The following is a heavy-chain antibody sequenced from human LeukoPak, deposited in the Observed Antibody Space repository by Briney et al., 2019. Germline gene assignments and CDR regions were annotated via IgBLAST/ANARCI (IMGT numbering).Heavy chain of an antibody. CDR2: IYYSGST. D-gene: IGHD6-13*01. J-gene: IGHJ5*02. CDR3: ARRSSSWKNWFDP. V-gene: IGHV4-39*07. Sequence: SETLSLTCTVSGGSIRSSSYYWGWIRQPPGKGLEWTGSIYYSGSTHYNPSLKSRVTISVDTSKSQFSLKLSSVTAADTAVYYCARRSSSWKNWFDPWGQGTLVTVSS. CDR1: GGSIRSSSYY.